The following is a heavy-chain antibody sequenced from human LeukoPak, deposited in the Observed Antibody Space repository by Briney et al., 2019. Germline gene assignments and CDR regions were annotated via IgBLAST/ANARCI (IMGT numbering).Heavy chain of an antibody. J-gene: IGHJ4*02. CDR2: IIPIFGTA. CDR1: GGTFSSYA. CDR3: ARIAWRYCSGGSCYSGDY. Sequence: SVKVSCKASGGTFSSYAISWVRQAPGQGLEWMGGIIPIFGTANYAQKFQGRVTITADKSTSTAYMELSSLRSEDTAVYYCARIAWRYCSGGSCYSGDYWGQGTLVTVSS. V-gene: IGHV1-69*06. D-gene: IGHD2-15*01.